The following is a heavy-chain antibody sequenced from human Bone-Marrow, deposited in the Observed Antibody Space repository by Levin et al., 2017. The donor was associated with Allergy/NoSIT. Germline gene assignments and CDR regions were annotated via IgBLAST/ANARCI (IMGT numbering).Heavy chain of an antibody. CDR3: AAGGNDYGDYGLHY. D-gene: IGHD4-17*01. V-gene: IGHV3-30*09. CDR1: GFTFRNYG. J-gene: IGHJ4*02. Sequence: GGSLRLSCAASGFTFRNYGMYWIRQTPDKGLEWVAFISYAGSYTDYRDSVKGRFVISRDDSKNTLYLQMNSLSVNDTAVFYCAAGGNDYGDYGLHYWGQGILVTVSS. CDR2: ISYAGSYT.